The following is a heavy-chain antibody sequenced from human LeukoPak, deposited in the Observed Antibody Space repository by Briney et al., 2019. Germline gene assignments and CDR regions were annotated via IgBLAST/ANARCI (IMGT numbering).Heavy chain of an antibody. Sequence: SVKASCKASGGTFSSYTISWVRQAPGQGLEWMGRIIPILGIANYAQKFQGRVTITADKSTSTAYMELSSLRSEDTAVYYCARDNIDGWIKYWGQGTLVTVSS. D-gene: IGHD2-2*03. CDR2: IIPILGIA. V-gene: IGHV1-69*04. J-gene: IGHJ4*02. CDR1: GGTFSSYT. CDR3: ARDNIDGWIKY.